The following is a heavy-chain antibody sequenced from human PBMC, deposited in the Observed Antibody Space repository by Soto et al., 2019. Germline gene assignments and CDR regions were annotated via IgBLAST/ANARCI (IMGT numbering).Heavy chain of an antibody. D-gene: IGHD2-21*01. CDR1: GFTFSSYD. V-gene: IGHV3-13*01. CDR2: IGTAGDT. CDR3: ARGARGHILYYYYGMDV. J-gene: IGHJ6*02. Sequence: EVQLVESGGGLVQPGGSLRLSCAASGFTFSSYDMHWVRQATGKGLEWVSAIGTAGDTYYPGSVKGRFTISRENAKNSLYLQMNSLRAGDTAVYYCARGARGHILYYYYGMDVWGQGTTVTVSS.